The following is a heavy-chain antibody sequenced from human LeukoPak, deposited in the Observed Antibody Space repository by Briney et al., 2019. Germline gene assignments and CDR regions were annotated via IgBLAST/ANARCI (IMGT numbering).Heavy chain of an antibody. CDR2: IKQDGSEK. CDR3: ARVAAAGIYYYYYMDV. V-gene: IGHV3-7*01. CDR1: GFTFSSYG. Sequence: GGSLRLSCAASGFTFSSYGMSWVRQAPGKGLEWVANIKQDGSEKYYVDSVKGRFTISRDNAKNSLYLQMNSLRAEDTAVYYCARVAAAGIYYYYYMDVWGKGTTVTVAS. D-gene: IGHD6-13*01. J-gene: IGHJ6*03.